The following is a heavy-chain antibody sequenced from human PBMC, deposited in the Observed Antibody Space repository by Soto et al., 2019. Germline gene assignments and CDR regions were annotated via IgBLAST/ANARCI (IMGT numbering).Heavy chain of an antibody. D-gene: IGHD5-18*01. CDR1: GFTFSSYG. CDR2: ISYDGSNK. CDR3: AKDRGRRGYSYGYQDY. V-gene: IGHV3-30*18. Sequence: GGSLRLSCAASGFTFSSYGMHWVRQAPGKGLEWVAVISYDGSNKYYADSVKGRFTISRDNSKNTLYLQMNSLRAEDTAVYYCAKDRGRRGYSYGYQDYWGQGTLVTVSS. J-gene: IGHJ4*02.